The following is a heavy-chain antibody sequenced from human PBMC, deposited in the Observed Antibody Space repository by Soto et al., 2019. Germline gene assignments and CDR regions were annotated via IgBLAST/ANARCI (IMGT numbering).Heavy chain of an antibody. Sequence: EVQLVQSGAEVKKPGESLRISCKGSGYSFTSYWISWVRQMPGKGLEWMGRIDPSDSYTNYSPSFQGHVTISADKSIRTAYLQWSSLKASDTAMYYCARHLGSEAAAGLTDYWGQGTLFTVSS. CDR1: GYSFTSYW. CDR2: IDPSDSYT. D-gene: IGHD6-13*01. V-gene: IGHV5-10-1*01. CDR3: ARHLGSEAAAGLTDY. J-gene: IGHJ4*02.